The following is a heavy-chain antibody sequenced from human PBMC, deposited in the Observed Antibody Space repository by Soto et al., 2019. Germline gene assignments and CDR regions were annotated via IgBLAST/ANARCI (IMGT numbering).Heavy chain of an antibody. V-gene: IGHV1-8*02. D-gene: IGHD4-17*01. J-gene: IGHJ4*02. Sequence: GASVKVSCKASGYTFTSYAMNWVRQAPGQGLEWMGWMNPNSGNTGYAQKFQGRVTMTRNTSKNQFPLKLSSVTAADTAVYYCARDRHGDRNYFDYWGQGTLVTVSS. CDR3: ARDRHGDRNYFDY. CDR2: MNPNSGNT. CDR1: GYTFTSYA.